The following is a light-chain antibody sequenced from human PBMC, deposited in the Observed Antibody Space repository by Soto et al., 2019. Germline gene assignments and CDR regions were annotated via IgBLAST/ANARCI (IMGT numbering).Light chain of an antibody. J-gene: IGKJ5*01. V-gene: IGKV3-15*01. CDR2: GAS. Sequence: EVVMTQSPATLSVSPGEGVTLSCRASQGIGDTLAWYQHKPGQTPRLLIYGASTRASGIPARFSGGGSGTELTLTISSLQSEDFAVYYCQQYNNGGITFGQGTRLEI. CDR3: QQYNNGGIT. CDR1: QGIGDT.